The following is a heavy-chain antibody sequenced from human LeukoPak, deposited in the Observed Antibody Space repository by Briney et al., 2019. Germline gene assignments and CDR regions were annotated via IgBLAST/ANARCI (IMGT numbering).Heavy chain of an antibody. J-gene: IGHJ4*02. CDR2: ISYDGSNK. CDR3: AKDGVAILRRDHAYPDY. D-gene: IGHD3-3*01. CDR1: GFTFSSCG. Sequence: GGSLRLSCAASGFTFSSCGMHWVRQAPGKGLEWVAVISYDGSNKYYADSVKGRFTISRDNSKNTLYLQMNSLRAEDTAVYYCAKDGVAILRRDHAYPDYWGQGNLVTVSS. V-gene: IGHV3-30*18.